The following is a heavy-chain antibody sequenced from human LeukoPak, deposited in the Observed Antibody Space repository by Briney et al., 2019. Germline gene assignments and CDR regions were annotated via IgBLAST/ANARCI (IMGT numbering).Heavy chain of an antibody. CDR3: ARRGDGYTLGY. J-gene: IGHJ4*02. CDR2: ISYEGNTK. D-gene: IGHD5-12*01. CDR1: GFTYSSFA. Sequence: GGPVRLSCAASGFTYSSFAMLCAREAPGRGLEGGAVISYEGNTKYYIDSVKCRFTISRDSSKNTLYLHMNSLRPEDTAVYFCARRGDGYTLGYWGQGTLVTVSS. V-gene: IGHV3-30-3*01.